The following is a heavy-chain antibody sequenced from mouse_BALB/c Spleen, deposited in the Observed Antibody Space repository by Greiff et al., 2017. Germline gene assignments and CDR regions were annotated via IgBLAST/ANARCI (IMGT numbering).Heavy chain of an antibody. CDR2: IDPENGNT. V-gene: IGHV14-1*02. CDR3: ALITTAYFDV. J-gene: IGHJ1*01. D-gene: IGHD1-1*01. Sequence: EVQLQQSGAELVRPGALVKLSCKASGFNIKDYYMHWVKQRPEQGLEWIGWIDPENGNTIYDPKFQGKASITADTSSNTAYLQLSSLTSEDTAVYYCALITTAYFDVWGAGTTVTVSS. CDR1: GFNIKDYY.